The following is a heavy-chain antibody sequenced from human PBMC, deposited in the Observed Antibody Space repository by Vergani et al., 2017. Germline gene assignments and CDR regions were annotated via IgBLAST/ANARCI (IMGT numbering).Heavy chain of an antibody. CDR3: ANGPQTYYYDSSGYYYDDY. J-gene: IGHJ4*02. CDR1: GFTFSSYE. Sequence: EVQLVESGGGLVQPGGSLRLSCAASGFTFSSYEMNWVRQAPGKGLEWVSYISSSGSTIYYADSVKGRFTISRDNSKNTLYLQMNSLRAEDTAVYYCANGPQTYYYDSSGYYYDDYWGQGTLVTVSS. D-gene: IGHD3-22*01. CDR2: ISSSGSTI. V-gene: IGHV3-48*03.